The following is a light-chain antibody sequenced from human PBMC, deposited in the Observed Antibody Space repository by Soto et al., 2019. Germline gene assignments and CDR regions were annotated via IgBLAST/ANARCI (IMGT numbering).Light chain of an antibody. CDR3: QQYNNWPFIT. CDR2: RTS. V-gene: IGKV3-15*01. CDR1: QSISSN. Sequence: EIVMTQSPATLSVSPGERATLSCRASQSISSNLAWYQQKPGQAPRLLMFRTSSRATGIPVRFSGSGSGTEFTLTISSLQSEDFAVYYCQQYNNWPFITFGQGTRLEIK. J-gene: IGKJ5*01.